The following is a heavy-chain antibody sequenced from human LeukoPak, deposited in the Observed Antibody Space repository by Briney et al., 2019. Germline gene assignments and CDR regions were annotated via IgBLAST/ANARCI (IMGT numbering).Heavy chain of an antibody. J-gene: IGHJ4*02. V-gene: IGHV1-18*01. D-gene: IGHD1-26*01. CDR3: ARASRSGSYSDFDY. Sequence: GASVTVSCKASGYTFTSYGISRVRQAPGQGLEWMGWISAYNGNTNYAQKLQGRVTMTTDTSTSTAYMELRSLRSDDTAVYYCARASRSGSYSDFDYWGQGTLVTVSS. CDR2: ISAYNGNT. CDR1: GYTFTSYG.